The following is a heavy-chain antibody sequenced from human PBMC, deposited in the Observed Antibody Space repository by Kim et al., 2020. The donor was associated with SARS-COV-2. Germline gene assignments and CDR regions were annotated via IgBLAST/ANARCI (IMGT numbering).Heavy chain of an antibody. Sequence: SETLSLTCTVSGGSISSNYWTWIRQPPGKGLEWIGYVYNSGTTAYNPSLKSRVTISVDTSNNQLSLKLSSVTAADTAVYYCARHTLRGDGSGPWGQGTLVTVSA. CDR1: GGSISSNY. D-gene: IGHD4-17*01. V-gene: IGHV4-59*08. CDR3: ARHTLRGDGSGP. CDR2: VYNSGTT. J-gene: IGHJ5*02.